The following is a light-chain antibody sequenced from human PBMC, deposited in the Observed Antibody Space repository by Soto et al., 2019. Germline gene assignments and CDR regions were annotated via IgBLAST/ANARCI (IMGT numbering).Light chain of an antibody. V-gene: IGLV2-14*03. CDR1: SNDIGANNY. CDR3: GSYTVTNIGV. J-gene: IGLJ3*02. Sequence: QSALTQPASVSGSPGQSITISCTGTSNDIGANNYVSWYQQHPGKAPKLMIYDVTNRPSGVSDRFSGSKSGDTAPLTISVLQPEDVAVYDCGSYTVTNIGVFGVGTKLPAL. CDR2: DVT.